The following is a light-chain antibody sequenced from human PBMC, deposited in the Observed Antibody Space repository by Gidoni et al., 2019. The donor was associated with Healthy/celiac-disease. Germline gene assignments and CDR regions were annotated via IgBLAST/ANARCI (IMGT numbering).Light chain of an antibody. J-gene: IGKJ1*01. CDR1: QSISSW. CDR2: KAS. V-gene: IGKV1-5*03. Sequence: DIHMTQSPSTLSASVGDRGTITCRASQSISSWLAWYQYKPGNAPKLLIYKASSLESGVPSRFSGSGSGKEFTLTISSLQPDDFSTYYCQQYNSYSWTFGQGTKVEIK. CDR3: QQYNSYSWT.